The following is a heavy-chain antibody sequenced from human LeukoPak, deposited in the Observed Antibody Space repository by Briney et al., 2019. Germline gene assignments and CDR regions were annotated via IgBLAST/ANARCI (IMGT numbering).Heavy chain of an antibody. CDR1: GFTFSSYW. CDR2: INSDGSGT. J-gene: IGHJ4*02. D-gene: IGHD6-13*01. CDR3: ARVSSSYYFYFDY. Sequence: GGSLRLSCAASGFTFSSYWMHWVRQAPGKWLLWVSRINSDGSGTSYADSVKGRFTISRDNAKNTLYLQMNSLRAEDTAVYYCARVSSSYYFYFDYWGQGTLVTVPS. V-gene: IGHV3-74*01.